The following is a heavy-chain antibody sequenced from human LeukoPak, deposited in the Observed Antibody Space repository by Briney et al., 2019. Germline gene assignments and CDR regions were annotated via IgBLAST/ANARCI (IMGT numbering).Heavy chain of an antibody. J-gene: IGHJ4*02. V-gene: IGHV3-23*01. CDR3: AKDPRVATIEIFDY. Sequence: PGGSLRLSCAASGFTFSSYAMSWVRQAPGKGLEWVSSMSGGGGVTYYADSVKGRFTISRDNSKNTLYPQMNSLRAEDTAVYYCAKDPRVATIEIFDYWGQGTLVTVSS. CDR1: GFTFSSYA. CDR2: MSGGGGVT. D-gene: IGHD5-12*01.